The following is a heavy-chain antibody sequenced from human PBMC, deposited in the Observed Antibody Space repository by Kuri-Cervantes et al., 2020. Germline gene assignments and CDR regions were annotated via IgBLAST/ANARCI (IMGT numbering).Heavy chain of an antibody. CDR2: ISWNSGSI. D-gene: IGHD2-2*01. CDR1: DFTFSSFW. V-gene: IGHV3-9*01. J-gene: IGHJ3*02. Sequence: GGSLRLSCVGSDFTFSSFWLSWVRQAPGKGLEWVSGISWNSGSIGYADSVKGRFTVSRDNAKNSLYLQMNSLRAEDTAVYYCARDTVEVPAGDSFDIWGLGTMVTVSS. CDR3: ARDTVEVPAGDSFDI.